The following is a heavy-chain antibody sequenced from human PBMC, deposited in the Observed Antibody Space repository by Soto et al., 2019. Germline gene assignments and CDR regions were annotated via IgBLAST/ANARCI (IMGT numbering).Heavy chain of an antibody. CDR2: IYTSGST. J-gene: IGHJ6*02. CDR1: GVSISSYY. Sequence: SETLSLTCTVSGVSISSYYWSWIRQPAGKGLEWIGRIYTSGSTNYNPSLKSRVTMSVDTSKNQFSLKLSSVTAADTAVYYCARGGVRTPGYCSSTSCYRYYGMDVWGQGTTVTVSS. D-gene: IGHD2-2*01. CDR3: ARGGVRTPGYCSSTSCYRYYGMDV. V-gene: IGHV4-4*07.